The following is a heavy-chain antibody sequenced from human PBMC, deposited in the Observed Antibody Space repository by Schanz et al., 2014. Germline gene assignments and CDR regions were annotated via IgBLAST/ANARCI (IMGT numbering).Heavy chain of an antibody. J-gene: IGHJ4*02. CDR2: IIPILGIA. CDR1: GGTFSSFG. D-gene: IGHD6-13*01. Sequence: QVQLVQSGAEVKKPGSSVKVSCKASGGTFSSFGINWVRQAPGQGLEWMGRIIPILGIANYAQNFQGRVTITADKSTSTAYMELSSLRYEDTAVYYCARSGSSNWYFFDYWGQGTLVTVSS. V-gene: IGHV1-69*02. CDR3: ARSGSSNWYFFDY.